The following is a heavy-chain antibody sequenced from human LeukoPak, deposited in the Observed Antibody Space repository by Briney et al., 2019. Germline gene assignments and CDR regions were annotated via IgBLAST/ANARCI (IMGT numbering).Heavy chain of an antibody. Sequence: GSLRLSCAASGFTFSRYSVNWVRQAPGKGLEWVSSISSSSTYIYYADSVKGRFTISRDDAENSVHLQMNILRVDDTAVYYCARDGIGASGDYYWYFDLWGRGTLLTVSS. V-gene: IGHV3-21*01. D-gene: IGHD2-21*01. CDR3: ARDGIGASGDYYWYFDL. CDR1: GFTFSRYS. J-gene: IGHJ2*01. CDR2: ISSSSTYI.